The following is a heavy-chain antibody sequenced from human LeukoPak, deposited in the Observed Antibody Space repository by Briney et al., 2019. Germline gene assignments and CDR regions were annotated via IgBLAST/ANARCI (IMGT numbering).Heavy chain of an antibody. D-gene: IGHD6-13*01. CDR2: ISWNSGSI. V-gene: IGHV3-9*01. CDR3: AKDSFLYSSSWYYFDY. J-gene: IGHJ4*02. Sequence: PGGSLRLSCAASGFTFDDYAMHWVRQAPGKGLEWVSGISWNSGSIGYADSVKGRFTISRDNAKNSLYLQMNGLRAEDTALYYCAKDSFLYSSSWYYFDYWGQGTLVTVSS. CDR1: GFTFDDYA.